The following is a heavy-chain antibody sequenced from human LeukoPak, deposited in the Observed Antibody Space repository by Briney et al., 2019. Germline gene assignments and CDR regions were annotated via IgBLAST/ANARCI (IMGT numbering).Heavy chain of an antibody. CDR1: GFTFSSYG. J-gene: IGHJ4*02. CDR2: ISYDGSNK. CDR3: ATGARYYDYVWGSYPQDY. D-gene: IGHD3-16*02. Sequence: GGSLGLSCAASGFTFSSYGMHWVRQAPGKGLEWVAVISYDGSNKYYADSVKGRFTISRDNSKNTLYLQMNSLRAEDTAVYYCATGARYYDYVWGSYPQDYWGQGTLVTVSS. V-gene: IGHV3-30*03.